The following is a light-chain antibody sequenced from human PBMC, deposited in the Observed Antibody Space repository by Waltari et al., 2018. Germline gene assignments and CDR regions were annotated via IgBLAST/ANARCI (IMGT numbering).Light chain of an antibody. CDR3: ATWDGNLSAVV. V-gene: IGLV1-47*01. CDR2: RND. J-gene: IGLJ2*01. Sequence: QSVLTQPPSASGTPGQRVTISGSGSSSNIGSNYVYWYQQLPGTAPKLLIYRNDQRPSGVPDRFSGSKSGTSASLAISGLRSEDEADYYCATWDGNLSAVVFGGGTKLTVL. CDR1: SSNIGSNY.